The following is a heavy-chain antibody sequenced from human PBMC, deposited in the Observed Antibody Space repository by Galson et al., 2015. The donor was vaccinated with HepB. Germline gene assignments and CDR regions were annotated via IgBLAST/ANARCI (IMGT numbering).Heavy chain of an antibody. CDR3: VSEQGFDYYRTADH. V-gene: IGHV3-33*01. CDR1: GLTFNRHG. D-gene: IGHD5-12*01. J-gene: IGHJ4*02. Sequence: SLRLSCAASGLTFNRHGMHWIRQAPGRGREWVAVTVYGGTTEHYADSVKGRFTISRDTSKNTLYLQMSSLRAEDTAVYYCVSEQGFDYYRTADHWSQGTLVTVSS. CDR2: TVYGGTTE.